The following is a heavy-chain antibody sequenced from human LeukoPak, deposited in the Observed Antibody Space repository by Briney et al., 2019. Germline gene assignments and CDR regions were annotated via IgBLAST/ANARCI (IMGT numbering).Heavy chain of an antibody. J-gene: IGHJ3*02. CDR2: ISSFGTYI. V-gene: IGHV3-21*03. Sequence: PGGSLRLSCAPSGYTFSDYSVNWVRQVPGKGLEWVSSISSFGTYIYYADSVKGRFTTSRDNAKNSLFLQMNSLRAQDPAVYYCGSGNDPDYVWGTYRLDAFDIWGEGTMVIVSS. CDR1: GYTFSDYS. CDR3: GSGNDPDYVWGTYRLDAFDI. D-gene: IGHD3-16*02.